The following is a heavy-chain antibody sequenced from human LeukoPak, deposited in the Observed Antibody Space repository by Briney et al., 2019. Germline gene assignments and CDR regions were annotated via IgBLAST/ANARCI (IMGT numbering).Heavy chain of an antibody. V-gene: IGHV4-39*01. CDR2: ICYGGST. Sequence: PSETLSLTCTVSGDSISSYNHYWGWIRQPPGKGPEWLGSICYGGSTHDNPSLKSRVTISVDTSKNQFSLRVTSATAADTAVYYCARMMYGNGWNRYYFDYWGQGTLVTVSS. D-gene: IGHD6-19*01. CDR1: GDSISSYNHY. J-gene: IGHJ4*02. CDR3: ARMMYGNGWNRYYFDY.